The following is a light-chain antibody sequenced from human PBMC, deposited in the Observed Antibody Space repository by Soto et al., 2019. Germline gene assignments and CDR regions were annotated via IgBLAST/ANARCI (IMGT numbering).Light chain of an antibody. CDR2: DAS. Sequence: EIVMTQSPATLSVSPGERATLSCRASQSVSNKLVWYQQKPGQAPRLLIFDASTRATGIPARFSGSGSGTEFTLTITSLQSEDFAVYYCKQYNAWPRTFGQGTKVEIK. CDR1: QSVSNK. V-gene: IGKV3-15*01. J-gene: IGKJ1*01. CDR3: KQYNAWPRT.